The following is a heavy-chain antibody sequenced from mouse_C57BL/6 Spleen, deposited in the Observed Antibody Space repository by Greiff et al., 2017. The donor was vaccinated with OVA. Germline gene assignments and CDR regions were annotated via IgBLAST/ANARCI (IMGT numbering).Heavy chain of an antibody. D-gene: IGHD2-4*01. V-gene: IGHV1-69*01. CDR1: GYTFTSYW. CDR2: IDPSDSYT. J-gene: IGHJ4*01. CDR3: ARMITTSYYYAMDY. Sequence: VQLQQPGAELVMPGASVKLSCKASGYTFTSYWMHWVKQRPGQGLEWIGEIDPSDSYTNYNQKFKGKSTLTVDKSSSTAYMQLSSLTSEDSAVYYCARMITTSYYYAMDYWGQGTSGTVSS.